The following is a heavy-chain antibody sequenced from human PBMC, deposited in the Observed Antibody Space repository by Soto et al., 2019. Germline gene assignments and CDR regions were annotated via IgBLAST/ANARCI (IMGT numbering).Heavy chain of an antibody. CDR3: ARDQCSSTSCYSF. J-gene: IGHJ4*02. CDR2: INSDGSST. CDR1: GFTFRTNA. V-gene: IGHV3-74*01. D-gene: IGHD2-2*01. Sequence: GGSLRLSCAASGFTFRTNAMHWVRQAPGKGLEWVSRINSDGSSTSYADSVKGRFTISRDNAKNSLYLQMNSLRAEDTAVYYCARDQCSSTSCYSFWGQGTLVTVSS.